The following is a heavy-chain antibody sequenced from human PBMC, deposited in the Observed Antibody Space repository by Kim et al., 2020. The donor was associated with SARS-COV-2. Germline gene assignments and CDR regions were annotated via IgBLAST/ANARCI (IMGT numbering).Heavy chain of an antibody. Sequence: VKGRFTISRDNTKNTLYLQMNSLRAEDTAVYYCAKYPYYYDSSGYYWFDPWGQGTLVTVSS. D-gene: IGHD3-22*01. V-gene: IGHV3-23*01. J-gene: IGHJ5*02. CDR3: AKYPYYYDSSGYYWFDP.